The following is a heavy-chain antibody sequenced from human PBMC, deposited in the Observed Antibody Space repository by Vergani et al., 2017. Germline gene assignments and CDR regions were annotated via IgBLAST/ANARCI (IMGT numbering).Heavy chain of an antibody. CDR1: GFTVSSNY. CDR3: ARGYSSSSIGAFDI. Sequence: EVQLVESGGGLVQPGGSLRLSCAASGFTVSSNYMSWVRQAPGKGLEWVSVIYSGGSTYYADSEKGRFTISRNNSKNTLYLQMNSLRDEDTAGYYCARGYSSSSIGAFDIWGQGTMVTVSS. J-gene: IGHJ3*02. V-gene: IGHV3-53*04. CDR2: IYSGGST. D-gene: IGHD6-6*01.